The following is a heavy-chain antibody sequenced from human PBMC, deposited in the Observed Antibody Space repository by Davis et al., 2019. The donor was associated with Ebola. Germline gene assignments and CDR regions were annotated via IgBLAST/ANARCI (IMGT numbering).Heavy chain of an antibody. Sequence: GGSLRLSCAASGFTFSSYSMNWVRQAPGKGLEWVSSISSSSSYIYYADSVKGRFTISRDNSKNSLYLQMNSLRAEDTAVYYCARDLITFGGVIYDYYGMDVWGQGTTVTVSS. D-gene: IGHD3-16*01. V-gene: IGHV3-21*01. CDR2: ISSSSSYI. J-gene: IGHJ6*02. CDR1: GFTFSSYS. CDR3: ARDLITFGGVIYDYYGMDV.